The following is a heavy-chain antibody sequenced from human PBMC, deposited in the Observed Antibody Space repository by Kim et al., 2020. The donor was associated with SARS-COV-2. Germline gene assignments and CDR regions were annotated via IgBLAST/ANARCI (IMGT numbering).Heavy chain of an antibody. CDR3: ARDRGGLGVV. CDR2: IKSKARSYAT. CDR1: GFTFSDHY. Sequence: GGSLRLSCAASGFTFSDHYMDWVRQAPGKGLEWVGRIKSKARSYATLYAAPVKGRFTISRDDSKNSLFPQMNSRKIEDTAIYYCARDRGGLGVVWGQGTMVTVSS. D-gene: IGHD2-8*01. V-gene: IGHV3-72*01. J-gene: IGHJ3*01.